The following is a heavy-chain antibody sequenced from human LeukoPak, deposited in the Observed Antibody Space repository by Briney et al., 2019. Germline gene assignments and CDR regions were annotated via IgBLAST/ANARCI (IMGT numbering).Heavy chain of an antibody. CDR1: GGSFTDYS. CDR2: VNHSGST. V-gene: IGHV4-34*01. D-gene: IGHD1-1*01. CDR3: ARDWNRYAY. J-gene: IGHJ4*02. Sequence: SETLSLTCAVYGGSFTDYSWSWIRQPPTKGPEWIGEVNHSGSTNYNPSLKSRITISIDTSKKQFSLKLSSVTAADTAVYYCARDWNRYAYWGQGTLVTVSS.